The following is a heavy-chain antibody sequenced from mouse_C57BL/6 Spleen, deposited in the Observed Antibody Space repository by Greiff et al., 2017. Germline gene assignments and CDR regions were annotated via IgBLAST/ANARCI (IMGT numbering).Heavy chain of an antibody. Sequence: QVQLQQPGAELVKPGASVKLSCKASGYTFTSYWMQWVKQGPGQGLEWIGEIDPSDSYTNYNQKFKGKATLTVDTSSSTAYMQLSSLTSEDSAVYYCARGLTPFAYWGQGTLVTVSA. CDR1: GYTFTSYW. J-gene: IGHJ3*01. CDR3: ARGLTPFAY. V-gene: IGHV1-50*01. CDR2: IDPSDSYT.